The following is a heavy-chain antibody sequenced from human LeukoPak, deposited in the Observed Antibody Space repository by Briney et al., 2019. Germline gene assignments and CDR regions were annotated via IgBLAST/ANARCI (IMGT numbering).Heavy chain of an antibody. CDR1: GFTFDDYA. V-gene: IGHV3-9*01. CDR3: AKGPAAIGYFQE. Sequence: GRSLRLSCAASGFTFDDYAMHWVRQAPGEGLEWVSGISWNSGSIGYADSVKGRFTISRDNAKNSLYLQMNSLRAEDTAIYYCAKGPAAIGYFQEWGQGTLVTVSS. J-gene: IGHJ1*01. CDR2: ISWNSGSI. D-gene: IGHD2-2*01.